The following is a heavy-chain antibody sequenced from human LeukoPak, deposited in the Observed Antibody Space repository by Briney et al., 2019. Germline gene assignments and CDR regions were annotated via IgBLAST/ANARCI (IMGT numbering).Heavy chain of an antibody. CDR1: GFTFSSYE. CDR3: AELGITMIGGV. CDR2: ISSSGSTI. J-gene: IGHJ6*04. Sequence: GGSLRLSCAASGFTFSSYEMNWVRQAPGKGLEWVSYISSSGSTIYYADSVKGRFTISRDNAKNSLYLQMNSLRAEDAAVYYCAELGITMIGGVWGKGTTVTIPS. V-gene: IGHV3-48*03. D-gene: IGHD3-10*02.